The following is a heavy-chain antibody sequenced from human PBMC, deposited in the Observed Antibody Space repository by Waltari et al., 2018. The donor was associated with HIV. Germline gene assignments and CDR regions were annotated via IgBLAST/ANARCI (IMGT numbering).Heavy chain of an antibody. D-gene: IGHD1-7*01. CDR3: ARVAVFAGTNFPYYFDY. Sequence: PGQRLEWMGWINAGNGNAKYSQKFQGRVTITRDTSASTAYMELSSLRSEDTAVYYCARVAVFAGTNFPYYFDYWGQGTLVTVSS. J-gene: IGHJ4*02. CDR2: INAGNGNA. V-gene: IGHV1-3*01.